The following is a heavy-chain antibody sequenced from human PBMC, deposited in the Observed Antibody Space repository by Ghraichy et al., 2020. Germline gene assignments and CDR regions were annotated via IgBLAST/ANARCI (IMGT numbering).Heavy chain of an antibody. J-gene: IGHJ5*02. V-gene: IGHV4-59*01. CDR1: GGSISSYY. Sequence: SETLSLTCTVSGGSISSYYWSWIRQPPGKGLEWIGYIYYSGSTNYNPSLKSRVTISVDTSKNQFSLKLSSVTAADTAVYYCARDNDISGGGWFDPWGQGTLVTVSS. CDR2: IYYSGST. CDR3: ARDNDISGGGWFDP. D-gene: IGHD3-9*01.